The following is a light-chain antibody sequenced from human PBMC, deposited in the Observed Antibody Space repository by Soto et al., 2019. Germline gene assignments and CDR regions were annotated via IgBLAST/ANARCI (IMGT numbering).Light chain of an antibody. CDR3: QNYNSYSEA. CDR1: QTISSW. V-gene: IGKV1-5*03. CDR2: KVS. Sequence: DLQMTQSPSTLSGSVVARVTITCWASQTISSWLAWYQQKPGKAPKLLIYKVSTLKSGVPSRFSGSGSGTEFTLTISSLQPDEFATYYCQNYNSYSEAVGQGTKVDIK. J-gene: IGKJ1*01.